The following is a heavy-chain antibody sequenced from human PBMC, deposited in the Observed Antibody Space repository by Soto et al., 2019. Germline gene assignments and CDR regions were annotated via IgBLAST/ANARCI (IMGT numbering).Heavy chain of an antibody. Sequence: ASVKVSCKASGYTFTGYYMHWVRQAPGQGLEWMGWINPNSGGTNYAQKFQGWVTMTRDTSISTAYMELSRLRSDDTAVYYCARDQGVLRYFDWPNGAFDIWGQGTMGTVSS. V-gene: IGHV1-2*04. D-gene: IGHD3-9*01. J-gene: IGHJ3*02. CDR3: ARDQGVLRYFDWPNGAFDI. CDR1: GYTFTGYY. CDR2: INPNSGGT.